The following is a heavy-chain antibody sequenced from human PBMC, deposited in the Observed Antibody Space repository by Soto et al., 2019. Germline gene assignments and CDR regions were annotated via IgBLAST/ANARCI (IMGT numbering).Heavy chain of an antibody. Sequence: QLQLQESGPGLVKPSDTLSLNCTVSGASLSSISYYWGWIRQPPGEGLEWVGSIFFTGNIYYNPSLKSRVTISVDTSRNQFSLMLNSVTAADTAVYYCASRHCSGGSCYTPGFDSWGQGALVTVSS. J-gene: IGHJ4*02. V-gene: IGHV4-39*01. CDR1: GASLSSISYY. CDR2: IFFTGNI. D-gene: IGHD2-15*01. CDR3: ASRHCSGGSCYTPGFDS.